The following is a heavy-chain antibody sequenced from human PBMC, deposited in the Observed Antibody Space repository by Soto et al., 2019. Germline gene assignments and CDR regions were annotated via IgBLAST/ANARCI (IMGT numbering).Heavy chain of an antibody. J-gene: IGHJ4*02. Sequence: GGSLRLSCAASGFTFSSYWMHWVRQAPGRGLVLVSRINSDGSSTSYADSVQGRFTISRDNSRNTVYLQMDSRTVDDTAQYFCTRDGIFGFWGQGIQVTVSS. CDR1: GFTFSSYW. V-gene: IGHV3-74*01. CDR3: TRDGIFGF. CDR2: INSDGSST.